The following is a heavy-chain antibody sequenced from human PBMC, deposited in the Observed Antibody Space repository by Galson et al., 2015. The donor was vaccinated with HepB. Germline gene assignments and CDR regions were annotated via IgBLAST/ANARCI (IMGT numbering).Heavy chain of an antibody. V-gene: IGHV3-21*01. CDR3: ARVLTDASYCGGDCYPLEYFQH. Sequence: SLRLSCAASGFTFSTYSMNWVRQAPGKGLEWVSSISSTSRYIFYADSVKGRFTVSRDNAKNSLYLQMDSLRPEDTAVYYCARVLTDASYCGGDCYPLEYFQHWGQGTLVNVNS. CDR1: GFTFSTYS. CDR2: ISSTSRYI. J-gene: IGHJ1*01. D-gene: IGHD2-21*02.